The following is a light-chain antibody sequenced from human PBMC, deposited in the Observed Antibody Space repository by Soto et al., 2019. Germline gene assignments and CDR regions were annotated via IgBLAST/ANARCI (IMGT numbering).Light chain of an antibody. J-gene: IGKJ1*01. CDR2: KPS. CDR1: QSSVSW. V-gene: IGKV1-5*03. Sequence: DIQMTQSPSTLSASVGDRVTITCRASQSSVSWLAWYQQKPGKAPKLLIYKPSTLESGVPSRFSGSGSGIEFTLTISSLQPDDFAIYYCQQYNSYSRTFGQGTQVEVE. CDR3: QQYNSYSRT.